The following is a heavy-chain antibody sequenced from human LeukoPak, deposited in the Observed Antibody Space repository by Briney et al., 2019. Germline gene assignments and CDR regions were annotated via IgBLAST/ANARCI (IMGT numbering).Heavy chain of an antibody. CDR1: GFTFDDYG. CDR3: ARCRYDSSGYYSIIDY. V-gene: IGHV3-20*04. CDR2: INWNGGST. D-gene: IGHD3-22*01. J-gene: IGHJ4*02. Sequence: GGSLRLSCAASGFTFDDYGMSWVRQAPGKGLEWVSGINWNGGSTGYADSVKGRFTISRDNAKNSLYLQMNSLRAEDTAVYYCARCRYDSSGYYSIIDYWGQGTLVTVSS.